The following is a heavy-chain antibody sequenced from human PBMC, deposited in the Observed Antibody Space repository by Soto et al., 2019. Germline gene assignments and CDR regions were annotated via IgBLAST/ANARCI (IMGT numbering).Heavy chain of an antibody. CDR2: IKSKTDGGTT. Sequence: GGSLRLSCAAPGFTFSNAWMSWVRQAPGKGLEWVGRIKSKTDGGTTDYAAPVKGRFTISRDDSKNTLYLQMNSLKTEDTAAYYCTTDPAPYSSSRTFDYWGQGTLVTVSS. CDR1: GFTFSNAW. J-gene: IGHJ4*02. D-gene: IGHD6-6*01. CDR3: TTDPAPYSSSRTFDY. V-gene: IGHV3-15*01.